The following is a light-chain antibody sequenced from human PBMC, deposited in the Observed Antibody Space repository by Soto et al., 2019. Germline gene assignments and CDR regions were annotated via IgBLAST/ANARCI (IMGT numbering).Light chain of an antibody. CDR1: QSVSSY. CDR3: KHYITSLTT. CDR2: GAS. J-gene: IGKJ1*01. Sequence: EIVLTQSPATLSLSPGARATLSCRASQSVSSYLAWYQQKPGQAHRLLIFGASRRATGIQDRFIGSGSGTDFTLTISRLEPEDFAVYYCKHYITSLTTVGQGTKVDI. V-gene: IGKV3-20*01.